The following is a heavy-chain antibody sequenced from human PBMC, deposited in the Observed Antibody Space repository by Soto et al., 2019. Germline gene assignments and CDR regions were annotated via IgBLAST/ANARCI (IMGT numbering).Heavy chain of an antibody. D-gene: IGHD3-9*01. CDR1: GFTFNSYA. CDR2: ISYDGSNK. Sequence: QVQLVESGGGVVQPGRSLRLSCAASGFTFNSYAMHWVRQAPGKGLECVAVISYDGSNKYYADSVKGRFTISRDNSKNTLDLQLNSLRAEDTAVYYCARVLRYRFDYWGQGTLVTVSS. CDR3: ARVLRYRFDY. V-gene: IGHV3-30*03. J-gene: IGHJ4*02.